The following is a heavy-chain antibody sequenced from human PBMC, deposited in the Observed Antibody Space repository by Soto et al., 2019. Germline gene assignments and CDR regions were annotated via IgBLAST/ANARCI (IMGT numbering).Heavy chain of an antibody. J-gene: IGHJ6*02. CDR3: ASDRKMDSYCELDG. CDR2: INPNSGGT. V-gene: IGHV1-2*04. Sequence: DSVQVSCTASGYPFTGYYMHWVRQAPGQGLAWMGWINPNSGGTNYAQKFQGWVTMTRDTSISTAYMELSRLRSDDKAVYYWASDRKMDSYCELDGWSQGTTVSV. CDR1: GYPFTGYY. D-gene: IGHD1-26*01.